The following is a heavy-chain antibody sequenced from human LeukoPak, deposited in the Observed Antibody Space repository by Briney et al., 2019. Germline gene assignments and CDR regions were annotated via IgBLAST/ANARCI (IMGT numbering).Heavy chain of an antibody. V-gene: IGHV3-21*01. CDR3: ARGRIAAAGTNCDY. D-gene: IGHD6-13*01. CDR2: ISSSSSYI. Sequence: PGGSLRLSCAASKFIFSDYSMNWVRQAPGKGLEWVSSISSSSSYIYYADSVKGRFTISRDNAKNSLYLQMNSLRAEDTAVYYCARGRIAAAGTNCDYWGQGTLVTVSS. CDR1: KFIFSDYS. J-gene: IGHJ4*02.